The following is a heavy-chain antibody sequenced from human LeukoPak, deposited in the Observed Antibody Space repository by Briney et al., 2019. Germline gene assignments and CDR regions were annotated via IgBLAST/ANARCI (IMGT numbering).Heavy chain of an antibody. V-gene: IGHV4-30-2*01. D-gene: IGHD6-13*01. CDR1: GGSISSGGYS. J-gene: IGHJ5*02. CDR2: IYHSGST. CDR3: ARVVGPGQQLVRLKGWFDP. Sequence: SPSQTLSLTCAVSGGSISSGGYSWSWIRQPPGKGLEWIGYIYHSGSTYYNPSLKSRVTISVDRSKNQFSLKLSSVTAADTAVYYCARVVGPGQQLVRLKGWFDPWGQGTLVTVSS.